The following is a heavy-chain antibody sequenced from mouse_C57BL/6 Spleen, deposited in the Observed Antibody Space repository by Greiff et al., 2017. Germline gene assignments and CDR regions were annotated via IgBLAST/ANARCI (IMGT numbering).Heavy chain of an antibody. CDR2: IHPNSGST. V-gene: IGHV1-64*01. CDR3: ARGDDGYLYYYAMDY. Sequence: QVQLQQSGAELVKPGASVKLSCKASGYTFTSYWMHWVKQRPGQGLEWIGMIHPNSGSTNYNEKFKSKATLTVDKSSSTAYMQLSSLTSEDSAVYYCARGDDGYLYYYAMDYWGQGTSVTVSS. J-gene: IGHJ4*01. D-gene: IGHD2-3*01. CDR1: GYTFTSYW.